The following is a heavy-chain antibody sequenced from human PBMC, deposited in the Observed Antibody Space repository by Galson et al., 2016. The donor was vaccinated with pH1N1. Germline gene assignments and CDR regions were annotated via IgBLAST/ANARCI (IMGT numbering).Heavy chain of an antibody. CDR1: GYDFSNYW. Sequence: QSGAEVKKPGESLKISCTGSGYDFSNYWIGWVRQMPGKSLEWMGIIYPGDSDTRYSPSFQGQVTISADKSIDTAFLQWNSLKASDTAMYYCARHRGGGGGDSYYFDYWGQGALVTVSS. CDR2: IYPGDSDT. V-gene: IGHV5-51*03. CDR3: ARHRGGGGGDSYYFDY. J-gene: IGHJ4*02. D-gene: IGHD2-21*02.